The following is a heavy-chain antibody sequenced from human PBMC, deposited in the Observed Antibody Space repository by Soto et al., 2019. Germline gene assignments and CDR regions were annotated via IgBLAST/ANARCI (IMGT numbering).Heavy chain of an antibody. D-gene: IGHD2-8*01. CDR2: IIPIFGTA. CDR3: AITDGTIGVCYMMGGN. J-gene: IGHJ4*02. Sequence: QVQLVQSGAEVKKPGSSVKVSCKASGGTFSSYAISWVRQAPGQGLEWMGGIIPIFGTANYAQKFQGRVTMTADMSTITAYMGVGSLRSEDTAVYYGAITDGTIGVCYMMGGNWGQGTLVTVSS. V-gene: IGHV1-69*14. CDR1: GGTFSSYA.